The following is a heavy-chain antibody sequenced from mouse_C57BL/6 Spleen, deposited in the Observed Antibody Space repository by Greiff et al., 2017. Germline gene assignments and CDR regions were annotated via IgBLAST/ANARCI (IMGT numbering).Heavy chain of an antibody. J-gene: IGHJ3*01. CDR3: AGSGYYDYDVGFAY. D-gene: IGHD2-4*01. CDR2: IYPGDGDT. Sequence: VKLQQSGAELVKPGASVKISCKASGYAFSSYWMNWVKQRPGKGLEWIGQIYPGDGDTKYNGKFKGKATLTADKSSSTAYMQRSSLTSEDSAVYFDAGSGYYDYDVGFAYWGQGTLVTVSA. V-gene: IGHV1-80*01. CDR1: GYAFSSYW.